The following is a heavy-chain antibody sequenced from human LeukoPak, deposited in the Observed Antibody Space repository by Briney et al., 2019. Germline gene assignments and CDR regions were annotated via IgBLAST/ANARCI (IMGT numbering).Heavy chain of an antibody. CDR2: ISSSSSYI. V-gene: IGHV3-21*01. Sequence: MTGGSLRLSCAASGFTFRSYTMNWVRQAPGKGLEWVSSISSSSSYIYYADSMKGRFTISRDNAKNSLYLQMNSLRAEDTAVYYCARDRVVAPYYFDYWGQGTLVTVSS. D-gene: IGHD5-12*01. J-gene: IGHJ4*02. CDR1: GFTFRSYT. CDR3: ARDRVVAPYYFDY.